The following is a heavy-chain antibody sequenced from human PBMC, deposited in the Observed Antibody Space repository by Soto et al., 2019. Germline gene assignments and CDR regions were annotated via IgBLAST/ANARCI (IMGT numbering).Heavy chain of an antibody. Sequence: ASVKVSCTASGYTFTSYGISWVRQAPGQGLEWMGWISAYNGNTNYAQKLQGRVTITADKFTGTAYMELTRLRSDDKAVYYCAGDPDSHYNDSHAYSYPWGQGTLVTVSS. J-gene: IGHJ5*02. CDR1: GYTFTSYG. V-gene: IGHV1-18*01. CDR3: AGDPDSHYNDSHAYSYP. CDR2: ISAYNGNT. D-gene: IGHD3-22*01.